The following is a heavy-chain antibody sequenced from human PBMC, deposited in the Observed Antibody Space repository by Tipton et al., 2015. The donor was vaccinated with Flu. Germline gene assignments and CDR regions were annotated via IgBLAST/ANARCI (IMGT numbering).Heavy chain of an antibody. Sequence: TLSLTCTVSGDSISSYYWSWIRQPPGKGLEWIGYIYYRGRTNYNPSLKGRVTISVDTSKNQFSLKLSSVTAADTAVYYCARDIGGGYGYYFYGMDVWGQGTTVTVSS. CDR2: IYYRGRT. V-gene: IGHV4-59*01. J-gene: IGHJ6*02. CDR3: ARDIGGGYGYYFYGMDV. D-gene: IGHD2-15*01. CDR1: GDSISSYY.